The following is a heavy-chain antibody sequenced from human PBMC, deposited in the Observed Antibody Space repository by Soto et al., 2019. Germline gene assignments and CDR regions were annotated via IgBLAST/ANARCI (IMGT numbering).Heavy chain of an antibody. CDR3: ARSMEAARLTYLYFDY. Sequence: QVQLVQSGAEVKKPGSSVKVSCKASGGTFSSYTISWVRQAPGQGLEWMGRIIPILGIANYAQKFQGRVTITADKSTSTAYMELSSLRSEDTAVYYCARSMEAARLTYLYFDYWGQGTLVTVSS. CDR2: IIPILGIA. D-gene: IGHD6-6*01. CDR1: GGTFSSYT. J-gene: IGHJ4*02. V-gene: IGHV1-69*02.